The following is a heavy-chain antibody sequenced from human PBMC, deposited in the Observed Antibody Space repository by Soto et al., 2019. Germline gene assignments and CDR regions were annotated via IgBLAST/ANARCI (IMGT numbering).Heavy chain of an antibody. V-gene: IGHV3-23*01. CDR3: AKISKGSHSSSWLRYYFAY. J-gene: IGHJ4*02. D-gene: IGHD6-13*01. CDR1: GFTFSSYA. CDR2: ISGSGGST. Sequence: GGSLRLSCAASGFTFSSYAMSWVRQAPGKGLEWVSAISGSGGSTYYADSVKGRFTISRDNSKNTLYLQMNSLRAEDTAVYYCAKISKGSHSSSWLRYYFAYWGQGTLVTVSS.